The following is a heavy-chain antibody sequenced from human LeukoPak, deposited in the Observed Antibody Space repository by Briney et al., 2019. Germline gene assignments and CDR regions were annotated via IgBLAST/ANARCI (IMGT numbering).Heavy chain of an antibody. J-gene: IGHJ4*02. CDR1: GFTISRHW. CDR2: INSDGSDT. V-gene: IGHV3-74*01. D-gene: IGHD1-26*01. CDR3: VRDLGGRSGH. Sequence: SGGSLRLSCAASGFTISRHWMHWVRQAPGKGLVWISRINSDGSDTDYADFVKGRFTISRDNAKNTLYMQMNSLRAEDTAVYYCVRDLGGRSGHWGQGTLVTVSS.